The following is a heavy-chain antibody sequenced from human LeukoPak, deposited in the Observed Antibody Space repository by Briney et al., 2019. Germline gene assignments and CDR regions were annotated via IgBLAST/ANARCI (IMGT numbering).Heavy chain of an antibody. J-gene: IGHJ4*02. D-gene: IGHD3-10*01. CDR2: INPDSGGT. CDR1: GYTFTGYY. Sequence: AASVKVSCKASGYTFTGYYMHWVRQAPGQGLEWMGWINPDSGGTNFAQKFQGRVTMTRDTSTSTLYMELSSLTSEDTAVYYCARASGSSAVPFDYWGQGTLVTVSS. CDR3: ARASGSSAVPFDY. V-gene: IGHV1-2*02.